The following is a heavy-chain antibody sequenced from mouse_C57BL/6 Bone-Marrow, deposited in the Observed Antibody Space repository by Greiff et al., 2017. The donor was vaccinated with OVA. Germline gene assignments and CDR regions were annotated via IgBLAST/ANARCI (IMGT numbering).Heavy chain of an antibody. CDR2: ISSGGSYT. CDR1: GFTFSSYG. V-gene: IGHV5-6*01. CDR3: ARRGITTVVAHFDD. J-gene: IGHJ2*01. Sequence: EVQVVESGGDLVKPGGSLKLSCAASGFTFSSYGMSWVRQTPDKRLEWVATISSGGSYTYYPDSVKGRFTISRDNAKNTLYLQMSSLKSEDTAMYYCARRGITTVVAHFDDWGQGTTLTVSS. D-gene: IGHD1-1*01.